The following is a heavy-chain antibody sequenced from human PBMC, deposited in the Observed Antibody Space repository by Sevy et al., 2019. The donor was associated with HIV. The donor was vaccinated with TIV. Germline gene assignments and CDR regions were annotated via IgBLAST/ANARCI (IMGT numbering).Heavy chain of an antibody. D-gene: IGHD3-10*01. CDR3: AKGGVLWFGDPTFDY. CDR2: LSGSGGST. CDR1: GFTFSSSA. V-gene: IGHV3-23*01. J-gene: IGHJ4*02. Sequence: GGSLRLSCAASGFTFSSSAMSWVRQVPGKGLEWISALSGSGGSTYYADSVKGRFTISRDNSKNTLYLQMNSLRAEDTAVYFCAKGGVLWFGDPTFDYWGQGTLVTVSS.